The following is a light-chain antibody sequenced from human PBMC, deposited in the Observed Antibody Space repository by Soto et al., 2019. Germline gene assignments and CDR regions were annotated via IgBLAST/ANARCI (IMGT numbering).Light chain of an antibody. CDR3: QKYNSAPVP. Sequence: DVLMTQSPSALSVSVADRVTITCRASQDISNYLAWYQQKPGKAPKLLIYAASTLQSGVPSRFSGSGSGTDVTLTISSLQPEDVATYYCQKYNSAPVPFGQGTKLEIK. CDR2: AAS. V-gene: IGKV1-27*01. J-gene: IGKJ2*01. CDR1: QDISNY.